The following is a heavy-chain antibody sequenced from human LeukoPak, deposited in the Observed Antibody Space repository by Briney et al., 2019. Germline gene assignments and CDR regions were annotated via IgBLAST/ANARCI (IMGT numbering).Heavy chain of an antibody. CDR1: GYSFTSHW. CDR3: ARGEVVATIKVYFDF. Sequence: GESLKISCKGSGYSFTSHWIGWVRQMPGKGLEWMGIIYPGESDTRYSPSFQGQVTISADKSISTAYLQWSSLKASDTAMYYCARGEVVATIKVYFDFWGQGTLVTVSS. J-gene: IGHJ4*02. CDR2: IYPGESDT. D-gene: IGHD5-24*01. V-gene: IGHV5-51*01.